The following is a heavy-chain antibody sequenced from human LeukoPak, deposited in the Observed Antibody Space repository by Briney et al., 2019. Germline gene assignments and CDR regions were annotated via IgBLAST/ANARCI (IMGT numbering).Heavy chain of an antibody. V-gene: IGHV1-18*01. D-gene: IGHD2-2*02. J-gene: IGHJ3*02. CDR1: GYTFVTYG. CDR3: ARVLKSIVVPAAIPLLGDAFDI. CDR2: ISAYNGNT. Sequence: VASVMVSCKASGYTFVTYGISWVRQAPGQGLEWMGWISAYNGNTNYAQKLQGRVTMTTDTSTSTAYMELRSLRSDDTAVYYCARVLKSIVVPAAIPLLGDAFDIWGQGTMVTVSS.